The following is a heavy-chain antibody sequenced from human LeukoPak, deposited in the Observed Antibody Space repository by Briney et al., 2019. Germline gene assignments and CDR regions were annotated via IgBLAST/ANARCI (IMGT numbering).Heavy chain of an antibody. CDR3: AKDPFNYHYQNWFDP. J-gene: IGHJ5*02. CDR1: GFTFNNYE. D-gene: IGHD3-16*01. V-gene: IGHV3-48*03. Sequence: GGSLRLSCAVSGFTFNNYEMNWVRQAPGKGLEWISYITSSASPIYYADSVKGRFTISRDNAKNSLYLQMNSLRVEDTAVYYCAKDPFNYHYQNWFDPWGQGTLVTVSS. CDR2: ITSSASPI.